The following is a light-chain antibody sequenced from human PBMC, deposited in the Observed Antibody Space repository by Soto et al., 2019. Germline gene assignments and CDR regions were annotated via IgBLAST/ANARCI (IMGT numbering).Light chain of an antibody. Sequence: QSVLTQSSSASASLGSSVSLTCTLSSGHSSYIIAWHQQQPGKAPRYLMKLEGSGSYNKGSGVPDRFSGSSSGADRYLTISNLQFEDEADYYCETWDSNTYVFVTGTKVTVL. CDR2: LEGSGSY. V-gene: IGLV4-60*02. J-gene: IGLJ1*01. CDR3: ETWDSNTYV. CDR1: SGHSSYI.